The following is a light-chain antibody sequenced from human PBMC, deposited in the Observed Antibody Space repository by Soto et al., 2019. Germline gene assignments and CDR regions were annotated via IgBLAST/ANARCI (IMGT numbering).Light chain of an antibody. CDR3: QSYDHSLSVHVV. Sequence: QSVLTQPPSVSGAPGQRVTISCTGTSSNIGAGYDVHWYQQVPGTSPKLLIFVNSNRPSGVPDRFSGSKSGTSASLAITGLQAEDEADYYCQSYDHSLSVHVVFGGGTKLTVL. CDR1: SSNIGAGYD. V-gene: IGLV1-40*01. CDR2: VNS. J-gene: IGLJ2*01.